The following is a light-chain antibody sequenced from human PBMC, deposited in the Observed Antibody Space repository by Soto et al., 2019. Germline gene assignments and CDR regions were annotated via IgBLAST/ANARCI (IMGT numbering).Light chain of an antibody. V-gene: IGKV3-15*01. J-gene: IGKJ4*01. Sequence: EIVMTQSPATLSVSPGERATLSCRASQSVSSNLAWYQQKPGQAPRLLIYGASTRATGIPARFSGSGSGTEFTLTISSLQSEDSAGYYCQQYNNWPPPLTFGGGTKVEIK. CDR3: QQYNNWPPPLT. CDR2: GAS. CDR1: QSVSSN.